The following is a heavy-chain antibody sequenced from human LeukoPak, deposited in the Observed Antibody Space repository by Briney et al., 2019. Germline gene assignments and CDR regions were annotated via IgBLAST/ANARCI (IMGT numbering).Heavy chain of an antibody. CDR3: ARGRFGSGLRYNWFDP. CDR2: IYTSGST. CDR1: GGSISSYY. V-gene: IGHV4-4*07. Sequence: PSETLSPTCTVSGGSISSYYWSWIRQPAGKGLEWIGHIYTSGSTNYNPSLKSRVTMSVDTSKNQFSLKLSSVTAADTAVYYCARGRFGSGLRYNWFDPWGQGTLVTVSS. J-gene: IGHJ5*02. D-gene: IGHD3-10*01.